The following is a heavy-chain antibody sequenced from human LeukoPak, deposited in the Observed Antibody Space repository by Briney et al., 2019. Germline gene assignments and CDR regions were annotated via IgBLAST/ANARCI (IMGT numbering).Heavy chain of an antibody. J-gene: IGHJ4*02. CDR1: GFTFTNSA. CDR2: IVVGSGDT. D-gene: IGHD1-14*01. V-gene: IGHV1-58*02. CDR3: AADNQQIAV. Sequence: SVKVSCKASGFTFTNSAMQWVRQARGQRLEWIGWIVVGSGDTNYAQKFQERVTITRDMSTSTAYMELSSLRSEDTAVYYCAADNQQIAVWGQGTLVSVSS.